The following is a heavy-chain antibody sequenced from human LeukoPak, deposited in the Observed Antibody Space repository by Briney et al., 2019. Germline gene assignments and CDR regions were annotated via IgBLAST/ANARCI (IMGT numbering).Heavy chain of an antibody. V-gene: IGHV5-51*01. CDR3: ASSSYYDSSGRYDAFDI. CDR1: GCSFTNYW. D-gene: IGHD3-22*01. CDR2: IYPGDSDI. J-gene: IGHJ3*02. Sequence: GESLKIPCKGSGCSFTNYWIGWVRQMPGKGLEWMGIIYPGDSDIRYSPSFQGQVTISADKSINTACLQWSSLKASDTAMYYCASSSYYDSSGRYDAFDIWGQGTMVIVSS.